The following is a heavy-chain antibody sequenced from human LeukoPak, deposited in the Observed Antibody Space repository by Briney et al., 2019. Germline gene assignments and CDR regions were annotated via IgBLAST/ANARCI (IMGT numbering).Heavy chain of an antibody. CDR1: GGSISSGGYS. CDR3: ARGTTPDV. D-gene: IGHD4-11*01. J-gene: IGHJ4*02. CDR2: IYHSGST. Sequence: SETLSLTCAVSGGSISSGGYSWSWIRQPPGKGLEWIGCIYHSGSTYYNPSLKSRVTISVDRSKNQFSLKLSSVTAADTAVYYCARGTTPDVWGQGTLVTVSS. V-gene: IGHV4-30-2*01.